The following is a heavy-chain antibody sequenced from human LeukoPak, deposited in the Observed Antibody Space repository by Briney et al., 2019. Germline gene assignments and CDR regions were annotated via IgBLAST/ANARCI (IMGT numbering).Heavy chain of an antibody. CDR1: GGSISSYY. CDR3: VGGSRLSSGLFDY. D-gene: IGHD3-22*01. Sequence: SETLSLTCTVSGGSISSYYWSWIRQPAGKGLEWIGRFFTSGGTNYNPSLKSRVTISVDTSKDQFSLKLSSVTAADTAVYFCVGGSRLSSGLFDYWGQGTLVTVSS. CDR2: FFTSGGT. J-gene: IGHJ4*02. V-gene: IGHV4-4*07.